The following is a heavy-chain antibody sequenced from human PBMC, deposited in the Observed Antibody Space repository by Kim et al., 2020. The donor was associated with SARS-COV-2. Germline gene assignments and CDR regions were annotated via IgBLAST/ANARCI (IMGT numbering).Heavy chain of an antibody. Sequence: GESLKISCKGSGYSFTSYWIGWVRQMPGKGLEWMGIIYPGDSDTRYSPSFQGQVTISADKSISTAYLQWSSLKASDTAMYYCARQSSQDFISIPFGEYYYYYGMDVWGQGTTVTVSS. CDR3: ARQSSQDFISIPFGEYYYYYGMDV. V-gene: IGHV5-51*01. D-gene: IGHD3-10*01. CDR2: IYPGDSDT. CDR1: GYSFTSYW. J-gene: IGHJ6*02.